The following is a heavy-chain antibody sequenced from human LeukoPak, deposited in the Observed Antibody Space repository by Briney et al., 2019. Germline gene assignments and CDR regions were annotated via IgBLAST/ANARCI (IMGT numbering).Heavy chain of an antibody. J-gene: IGHJ4*02. Sequence: SETLSLTCTVSGGSISSGGYYWSWIRQPPGKGLEWIGYIYHSGSTYYNPSLKSRVTISVDRSKNQFSLKLSSVTAADTAVYYCAREISCSSTSCSNPYTLDYWGQGTLVTVSS. D-gene: IGHD2-2*01. CDR3: AREISCSSTSCSNPYTLDY. CDR2: IYHSGST. CDR1: GGSISSGGYY. V-gene: IGHV4-30-2*01.